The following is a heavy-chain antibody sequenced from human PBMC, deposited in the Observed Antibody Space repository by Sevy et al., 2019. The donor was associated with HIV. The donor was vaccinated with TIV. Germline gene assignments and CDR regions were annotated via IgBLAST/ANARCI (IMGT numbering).Heavy chain of an antibody. CDR3: AKGTSGQLRYAQIDS. Sequence: GGSLRLSCAVSGFTFADYAMHWVRQAPGKGLEWVSGINWNGATIAYADSVKGRFTISRDSANNSLFLQMNSLKAEDMVLYYCAKGTSGQLRYAQIDSWGQGTLVTVSS. CDR2: INWNGATI. CDR1: GFTFADYA. D-gene: IGHD2-2*02. V-gene: IGHV3-9*03. J-gene: IGHJ4*02.